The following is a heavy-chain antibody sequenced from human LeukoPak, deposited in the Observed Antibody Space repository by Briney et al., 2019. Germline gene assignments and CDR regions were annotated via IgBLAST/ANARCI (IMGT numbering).Heavy chain of an antibody. CDR3: ARDTDDSSGYYYP. Sequence: SVKVSCKASGGTFSSYAISWVRQAPGQGLEWMGRIIPILGIANYAQKFQGRVTITADKSTSTAYMELSSLRSEDTAVYYCARDTDDSSGYYYPWGQGTLVTVSS. J-gene: IGHJ5*02. CDR1: GGTFSSYA. D-gene: IGHD3-22*01. V-gene: IGHV1-69*04. CDR2: IIPILGIA.